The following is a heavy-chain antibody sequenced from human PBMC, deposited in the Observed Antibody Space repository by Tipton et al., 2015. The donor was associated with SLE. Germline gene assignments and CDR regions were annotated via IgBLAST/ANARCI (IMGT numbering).Heavy chain of an antibody. J-gene: IGHJ4*02. Sequence: SLRLSCAASGFTFSSYGMHWVRQAPGKGLEWVAFIRYDGSNKYYADSVKGRFTISRDNSKNTPYLQMNSLRAEDTAVYYCAKDREWELPFDYWGQGTLVTVSS. D-gene: IGHD1-26*01. CDR2: IRYDGSNK. CDR1: GFTFSSYG. V-gene: IGHV3-30*02. CDR3: AKDREWELPFDY.